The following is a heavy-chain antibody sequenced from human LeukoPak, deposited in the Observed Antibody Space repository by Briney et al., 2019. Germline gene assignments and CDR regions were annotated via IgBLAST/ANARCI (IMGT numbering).Heavy chain of an antibody. CDR1: AGSIGKCF. CDR2: ILYTAST. Sequence: PSETLSLTCTVSAGSIGKCFWSWIRRSPGKGLEWIGYILYTASTQYNPSFESRVTISVDTSKNQLSLQLTSVTAADTAIYYCARTEYNWFDPWGQGILVTVSS. CDR3: ARTEYNWFDP. V-gene: IGHV4-59*01. J-gene: IGHJ5*02.